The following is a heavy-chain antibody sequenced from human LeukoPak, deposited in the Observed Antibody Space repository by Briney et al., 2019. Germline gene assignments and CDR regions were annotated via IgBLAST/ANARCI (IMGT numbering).Heavy chain of an antibody. J-gene: IGHJ5*02. CDR1: GGSISSGGYY. Sequence: SQTLSLTCTVSGGSISSGGYYWSWIRQHPGKGLEWIGYIYYSGSTYYNPSLKSRVTISVDTSKNQFSLKLSSVTAADTAVYYCASAGFDFWSGYEGWCDPWGQGTLVTVSS. CDR3: ASAGFDFWSGYEGWCDP. D-gene: IGHD3-3*01. V-gene: IGHV4-31*03. CDR2: IYYSGST.